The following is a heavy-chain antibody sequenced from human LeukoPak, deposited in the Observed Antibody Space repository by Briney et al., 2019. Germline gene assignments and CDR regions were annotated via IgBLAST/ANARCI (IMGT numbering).Heavy chain of an antibody. CDR1: GGSISSGSYY. CDR2: IYTSGST. D-gene: IGHD3-22*01. J-gene: IGHJ6*03. CDR3: ARDNLYYDSGPDYYYYYMDV. Sequence: SETLSLTCTVSGGSISSGSYYWSWIRQPAGKGLEWIGRIYTSGSTNYNPSLKSRVTISVDTSKNQFSLKLSSVTAADTAVYYCARDNLYYDSGPDYYYYYMDVWGKGTTVTVSS. V-gene: IGHV4-61*02.